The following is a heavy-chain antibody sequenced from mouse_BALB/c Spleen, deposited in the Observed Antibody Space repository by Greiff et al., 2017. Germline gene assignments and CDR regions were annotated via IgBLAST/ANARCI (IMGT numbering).Heavy chain of an antibody. J-gene: IGHJ2*01. CDR2: IYPGDGDT. D-gene: IGHD1-1*01. CDR1: GYTFTSYW. CDR3: ARGDYGSSYEAY. V-gene: IGHV1-87*01. Sequence: VKLQQSGAELARPGASVKLSCKASGYTFTSYWMQWVKQRPGQGLEWIGAIYPGDGDTRYTQKFKGKATLTADKSSSTAYMQLSSLASEDSAVYYCARGDYGSSYEAYWGQGTTLTVSS.